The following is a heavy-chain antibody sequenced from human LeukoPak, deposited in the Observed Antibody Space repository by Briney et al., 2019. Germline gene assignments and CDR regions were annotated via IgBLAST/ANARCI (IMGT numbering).Heavy chain of an antibody. CDR1: GFTFSSYA. V-gene: IGHV3-23*01. D-gene: IGHD3-22*01. CDR2: VSGSGGST. Sequence: GGSLRLSCAASGFTFSSYAVSWVRQAPGKGLEWVSGVSGSGGSTYYADSVKGRFTISRDNAKNSLYLQMNSLRAEDTAVYYCARDLDYYDSSGPSSDWGQGTLVTVSS. CDR3: ARDLDYYDSSGPSSD. J-gene: IGHJ4*02.